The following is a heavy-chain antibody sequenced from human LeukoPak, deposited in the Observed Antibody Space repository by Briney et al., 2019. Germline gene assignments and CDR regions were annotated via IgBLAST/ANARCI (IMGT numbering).Heavy chain of an antibody. V-gene: IGHV1-69*13. CDR2: IIPIFGTA. J-gene: IGHJ4*02. Sequence: SVKVSCKASGYTFTGYYMHWVRQAPGQGLEWMGGIIPIFGTANYAQKFQGRVTITADESTSTAYMELSSLRSEDTAVYYCARPPLYSSSWYQEEYYFDYWGQGTLVTVSS. CDR3: ARPPLYSSSWYQEEYYFDY. CDR1: GYTFTGYY. D-gene: IGHD6-13*01.